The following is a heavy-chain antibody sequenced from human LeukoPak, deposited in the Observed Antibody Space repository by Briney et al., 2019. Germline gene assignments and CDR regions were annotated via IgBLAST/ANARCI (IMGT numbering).Heavy chain of an antibody. CDR2: IYYSGST. D-gene: IGHD3-22*01. CDR3: ARVRTYDSSGYYPQYYFDY. V-gene: IGHV4-31*03. Sequence: SETLSLTCTVSGGSISSGGYYWSWIRQHPGKGLEWIGYIYYSGSTYYNPSLKSRVTISVDTSKNQFSLKLSSVTAADTAVYYCARVRTYDSSGYYPQYYFDYWGQGTLVTVSP. J-gene: IGHJ4*02. CDR1: GGSISSGGYY.